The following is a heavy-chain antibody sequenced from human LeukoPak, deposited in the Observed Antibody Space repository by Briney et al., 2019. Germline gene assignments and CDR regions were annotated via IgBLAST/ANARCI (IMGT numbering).Heavy chain of an antibody. J-gene: IGHJ5*02. CDR1: GGSHSDYN. D-gene: IGHD2-2*01. CDR2: VDHSGST. CDR3: ARRGVPATRGWFDP. Sequence: SETLSLTCAVYGGSHSDYNWSWIRQPPEKGLEWIGEVDHSGSTKYNPSLKSRVTISVDTSKNQFSLNLRSVTAADTAVYYCARRGVPATRGWFDPWGQGTLVTVSS. V-gene: IGHV4-34*01.